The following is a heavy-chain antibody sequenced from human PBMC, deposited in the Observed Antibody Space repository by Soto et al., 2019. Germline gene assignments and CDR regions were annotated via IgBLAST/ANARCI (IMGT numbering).Heavy chain of an antibody. CDR3: ARGAAAVYYYYYGMDV. D-gene: IGHD6-13*01. Sequence: QVQLVQSGAEVKKPGASVKVSCKASGYTFTSYDINWVRQATGQGLEWMGWMNPKSGNTGYAQKFQGRVTMTRNTSISTAYMELSSLRSEDTAVYYCARGAAAVYYYYYGMDVWGQGTTVTVSS. CDR2: MNPKSGNT. J-gene: IGHJ6*02. V-gene: IGHV1-8*01. CDR1: GYTFTSYD.